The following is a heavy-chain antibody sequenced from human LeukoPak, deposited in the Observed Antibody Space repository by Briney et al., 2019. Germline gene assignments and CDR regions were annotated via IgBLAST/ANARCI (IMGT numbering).Heavy chain of an antibody. V-gene: IGHV1-2*02. J-gene: IGHJ4*02. CDR3: ARVPDYGGNDY. D-gene: IGHD4-23*01. Sequence: ASVKVSCKASGYTFTGYNMHWVRQSPGQGLEWMGWINPNSGGTNYAQKFQGRVTMTRDTSISTAYMELSRLRSDDTAVYYCARVPDYGGNDYWGQGTLVTVSS. CDR2: INPNSGGT. CDR1: GYTFTGYN.